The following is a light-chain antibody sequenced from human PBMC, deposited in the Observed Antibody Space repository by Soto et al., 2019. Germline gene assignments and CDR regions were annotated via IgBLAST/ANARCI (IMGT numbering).Light chain of an antibody. CDR2: EAS. CDR3: YSYAGSNNLV. CDR1: SSDVGGYNY. Sequence: QSALTQPPSASGSPGQSVTISCTGTSSDVGGYNYVSWYQQHPGKAPKLMIYEASKRPSGVPDRFSGSKSGNTASLTVSGLQAEDEADYYCYSYAGSNNLVFGGGTKLTVL. V-gene: IGLV2-8*01. J-gene: IGLJ2*01.